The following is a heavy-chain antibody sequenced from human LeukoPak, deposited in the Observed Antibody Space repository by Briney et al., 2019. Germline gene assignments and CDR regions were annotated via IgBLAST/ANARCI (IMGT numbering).Heavy chain of an antibody. J-gene: IGHJ4*02. Sequence: ASVKVSCKSSGYTFTGYYMHWVRQAPGQGLEWMGWINPNSGGTNYAQKFQGRVIMTRDTSITTAYMELSSLRSDDTAVYYCATPLKGVGGRDYWGQGTLVTVSS. CDR3: ATPLKGVGGRDY. D-gene: IGHD1-26*01. CDR2: INPNSGGT. V-gene: IGHV1-2*02. CDR1: GYTFTGYY.